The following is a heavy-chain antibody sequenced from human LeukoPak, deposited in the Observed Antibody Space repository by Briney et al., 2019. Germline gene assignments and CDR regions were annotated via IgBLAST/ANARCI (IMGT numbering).Heavy chain of an antibody. V-gene: IGHV4-34*01. CDR3: ARGPRATIFGLVIFGYWFDP. CDR2: INHSGST. CDR1: GGSFSGYY. Sequence: PSETLSLTCAVYGGSFSGYYWSWIRQPPGKGLEWIGEINHSGSTNYNPSLKSRVTISVDTSKNQFSLKLSSVTAADTAVYYCARGPRATIFGLVIFGYWFDPWGQGTLVTVSS. D-gene: IGHD3-3*01. J-gene: IGHJ5*02.